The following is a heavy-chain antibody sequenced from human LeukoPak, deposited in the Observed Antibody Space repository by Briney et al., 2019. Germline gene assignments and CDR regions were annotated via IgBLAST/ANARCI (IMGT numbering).Heavy chain of an antibody. CDR3: AKGKWYPDY. D-gene: IGHD2-15*01. V-gene: IGHV3-23*01. CDR1: GFTFSSYA. J-gene: IGHJ4*02. CDR2: VSGSGGST. Sequence: GGSLRLSCAASGFTFSSYAMSWVRQAPGKGLEWVSGVSGSGGSTYYAESVKGRFTISRDNSKNTLYLQVNSLRAEDTAVYYCAKGKWYPDYWGQGILVTVSS.